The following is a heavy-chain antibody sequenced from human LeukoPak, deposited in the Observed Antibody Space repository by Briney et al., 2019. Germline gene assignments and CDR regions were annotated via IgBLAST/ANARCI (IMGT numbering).Heavy chain of an antibody. J-gene: IGHJ6*02. V-gene: IGHV3-33*01. CDR3: TSAIQLPYYYYGMDV. CDR1: GFTFSSYG. CDR2: IWYDGSNK. Sequence: QTGGSLRLSCAASGFTFSSYGMPWVRQAPGKGLEWVAVIWYDGSNKYYADSVKGRFTISRDNSKNTAYLQMNSLKTEDTAVYYCTSAIQLPYYYYGMDVWGQGTTVTVSS. D-gene: IGHD5-18*01.